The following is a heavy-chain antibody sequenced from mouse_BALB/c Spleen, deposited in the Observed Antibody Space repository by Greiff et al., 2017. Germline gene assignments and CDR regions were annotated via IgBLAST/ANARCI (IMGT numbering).Heavy chain of an antibody. Sequence: EVKLMESGPELEKPGASVKISCKASGYSFTGYNMNWVKQSNGKSLEWIGNIDPYYGGTSYNQKFKGKATLTADTSSSTAYMQLSSLTSEDSAVYFCASRRNYAMDYWGQGTSVTVSS. V-gene: IGHV1-39*01. CDR2: IDPYYGGT. CDR3: ASRRNYAMDY. J-gene: IGHJ4*01. CDR1: GYSFTGYN.